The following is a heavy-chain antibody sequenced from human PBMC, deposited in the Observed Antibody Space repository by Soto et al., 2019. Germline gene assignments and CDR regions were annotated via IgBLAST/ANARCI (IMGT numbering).Heavy chain of an antibody. Sequence: TSETLSLTCAVYGGSFSDFYWNCIHQALGKGLKWIGEINHSGSTNYSPSLKSRGTISVDTAKNQFSLKLSSVTAADTAVYYCARGPRVVWVVPTAQRDVFDIWGQGTMVT. CDR1: GGSFSDFY. CDR3: ARGPRVVWVVPTAQRDVFDI. V-gene: IGHV4-34*01. J-gene: IGHJ3*02. D-gene: IGHD2-2*01. CDR2: INHSGST.